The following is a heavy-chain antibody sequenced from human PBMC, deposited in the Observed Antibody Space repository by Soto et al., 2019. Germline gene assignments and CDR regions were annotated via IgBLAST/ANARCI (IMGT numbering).Heavy chain of an antibody. CDR3: VSASRGEKSLDH. V-gene: IGHV1-24*01. J-gene: IGHJ5*02. Sequence: QVQLVQSGAEVRKPGASVKVSCNISGYTLTELSMHWVRQAPGIGLDWMGGFYPEVSDTIYVQKFQGRVTMTEDTSTDPVHIWLTPEMSEETAVYYCVSASRGEKSLDHRGQGNLVTVFS. CDR2: FYPEVSDT. CDR1: GYTLTELS. D-gene: IGHD2-15*01.